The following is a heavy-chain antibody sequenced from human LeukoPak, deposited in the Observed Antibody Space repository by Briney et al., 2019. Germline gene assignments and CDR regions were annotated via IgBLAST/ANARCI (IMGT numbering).Heavy chain of an antibody. J-gene: IGHJ4*02. CDR3: ARDLGIAAAGRLY. CDR2: IPYDGSNK. V-gene: IGHV3-30-3*01. D-gene: IGHD6-13*01. CDR1: GFTFSSYA. Sequence: PGGSLRLSCAASGFTFSSYAMHWVRQAPGKGLEWVAVIPYDGSNKYYADSVKGRFTISRDNAKSSLYLQMNSLRAEDTAVYYCARDLGIAAAGRLYWGQGTLVTVSS.